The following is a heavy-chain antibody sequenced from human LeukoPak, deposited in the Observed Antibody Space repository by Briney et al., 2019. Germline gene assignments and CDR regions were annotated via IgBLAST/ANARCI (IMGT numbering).Heavy chain of an antibody. Sequence: PSETLSLTCTVSGGSISSYYWSWIRQPPGKGLEWVGYIYYSGSTNYNPSLKSRVTISVDTSKNQFSLKLSSVTAADTAVYYCARVGGTNYYYYGMDVWGQGTTVTVSS. J-gene: IGHJ6*02. D-gene: IGHD4-23*01. CDR1: GGSISSYY. CDR2: IYYSGST. CDR3: ARVGGTNYYYYGMDV. V-gene: IGHV4-59*01.